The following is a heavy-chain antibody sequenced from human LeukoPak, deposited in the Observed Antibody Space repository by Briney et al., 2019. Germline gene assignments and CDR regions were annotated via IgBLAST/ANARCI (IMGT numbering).Heavy chain of an antibody. CDR3: ARGLSIAVSNWFDP. Sequence: PSETLSLTCTASGGSISSYYWSWIRQPPGKGLEWIGYIYYSGSTNYNPSLKSRVTISVDTSKNQFSLKLSSVTAADTAVYYCARGLSIAVSNWFDPWGQGTLVTVSS. CDR2: IYYSGST. D-gene: IGHD6-19*01. CDR1: GGSISSYY. V-gene: IGHV4-59*01. J-gene: IGHJ5*02.